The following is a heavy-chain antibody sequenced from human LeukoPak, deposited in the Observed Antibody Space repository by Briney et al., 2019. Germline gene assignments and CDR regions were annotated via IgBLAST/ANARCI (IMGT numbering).Heavy chain of an antibody. CDR3: TRNQEGDY. J-gene: IGHJ4*02. CDR2: ISSSSNSI. CDR1: GFTFSNYE. Sequence: PGGSLRLSCAASGFTFSNYELNWVRQAPGKGLEWVSFISSSSNSIYYADSVKGRFTISRDNAKNSLYLQMNSLRAEDTAVYYCTRNQEGDYWGQGTLVTVSS. V-gene: IGHV3-48*03.